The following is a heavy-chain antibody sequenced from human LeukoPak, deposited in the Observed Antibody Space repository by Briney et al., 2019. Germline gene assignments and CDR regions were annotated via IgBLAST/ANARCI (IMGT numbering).Heavy chain of an antibody. Sequence: SETLSLTCTVSGGSISSGDYYWSWIRQPPGKGLEWIGYIYYSGSTYYNPTLKSRVTISVDTSKNQFSLKLSSVTAADTAVYYCARESTVASFDYWGQGTLVTVSS. CDR3: ARESTVASFDY. CDR1: GGSISSGDYY. D-gene: IGHD4-23*01. CDR2: IYYSGST. J-gene: IGHJ4*02. V-gene: IGHV4-30-4*01.